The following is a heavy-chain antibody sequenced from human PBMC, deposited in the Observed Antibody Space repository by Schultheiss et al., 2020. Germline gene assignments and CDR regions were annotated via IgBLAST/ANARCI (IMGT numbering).Heavy chain of an antibody. Sequence: SETLSLTCAVSGYSISSSNWWGWIRQPPGKGLEWIGYIYYSGSIYYNPSLKSRVTMSVDTSKNQFSLKLSSVTAVDTAVYYCARLDNFWSGYYSAPPGAFDIWGQGTVVTVSS. J-gene: IGHJ3*02. CDR3: ARLDNFWSGYYSAPPGAFDI. CDR2: IYYSGSI. D-gene: IGHD3-3*01. V-gene: IGHV4-28*05. CDR1: GYSISSSNW.